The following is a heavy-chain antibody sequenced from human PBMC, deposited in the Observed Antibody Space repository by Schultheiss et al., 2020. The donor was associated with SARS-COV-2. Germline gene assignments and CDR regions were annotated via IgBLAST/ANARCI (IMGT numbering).Heavy chain of an antibody. V-gene: IGHV4-34*01. CDR2: INHSGST. CDR1: GGSFSGYY. D-gene: IGHD3-9*01. Sequence: SETLSLTCAVYGGSFSGYYWSWIRQPPGKGLEWIGEINHSGSTNYNPSLKSRVTISVDTSKNQFSLKLSSVTAADTAVYYCARFPQKDILTGYIGGMDVWGQGTTVTVSS. CDR3: ARFPQKDILTGYIGGMDV. J-gene: IGHJ6*02.